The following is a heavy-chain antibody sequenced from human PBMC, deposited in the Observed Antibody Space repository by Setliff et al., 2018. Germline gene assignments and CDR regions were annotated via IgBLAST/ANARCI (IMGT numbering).Heavy chain of an antibody. CDR1: GGSFSGYY. D-gene: IGHD3-10*01. CDR2: IYTSGST. CDR3: ARDVRYYYGSGSYYNDWFDP. V-gene: IGHV4-4*08. Sequence: PSETLSLTCAVYGGSFSGYYWSWIRQPPGKGLEWIGRIYTSGSTNYNPSLKSRVTISVDTSKNQFSLKLSSVTAADTAVYYCARDVRYYYGSGSYYNDWFDPWGQGTLVTVSS. J-gene: IGHJ5*02.